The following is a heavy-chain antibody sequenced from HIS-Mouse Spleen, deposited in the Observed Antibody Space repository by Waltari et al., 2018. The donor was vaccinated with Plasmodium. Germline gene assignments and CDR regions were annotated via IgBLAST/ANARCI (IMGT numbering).Heavy chain of an antibody. CDR1: GFPFNSYA. CDR3: ARDRRLAFDY. Sequence: QVQLVESGGGVVQPRRSLGPPGAAPGFPFNSYAMTWVRQAPGKGLEWVAVISYDGSNKYYADSVKGRFTISRDNSKNTLYLQMNSLRAEDTAVYYCARDRRLAFDYWGQGTLVTVSS. V-gene: IGHV3-30-3*01. J-gene: IGHJ4*02. CDR2: ISYDGSNK. D-gene: IGHD2-15*01.